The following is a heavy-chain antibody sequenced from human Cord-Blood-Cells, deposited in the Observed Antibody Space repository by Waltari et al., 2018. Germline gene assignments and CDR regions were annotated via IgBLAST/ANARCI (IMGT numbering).Heavy chain of an antibody. CDR2: IYYSGST. CDR1: GGSISSSSYY. V-gene: IGHV4-39*01. J-gene: IGHJ5*02. Sequence: QLQLQESGPGLVKPSETLSLTYTVSGGSISSSSYYWGWIRQPPGKGLEWIGSIYYSGSTYYNPSLKSRVTISVDTSKNQFSLKLSSVTAADTAVYYCARVQENYDFWSGYNWFDPWGQGTLVTVSS. CDR3: ARVQENYDFWSGYNWFDP. D-gene: IGHD3-3*01.